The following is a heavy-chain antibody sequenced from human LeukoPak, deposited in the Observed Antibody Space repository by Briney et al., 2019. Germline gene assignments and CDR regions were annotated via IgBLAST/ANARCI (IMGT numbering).Heavy chain of an antibody. CDR1: GFTFSSYG. CDR2: ISYDGSSK. Sequence: GGSLRLSCAASGFTFSSYGMHWVRQAPGKGLEWVAVISYDGSSKYYADSVKGRFTISRDNSKNTLYLQMNSLRAEDTAVYYCGGATSFDYWGQGTLVTVSS. V-gene: IGHV3-30*03. D-gene: IGHD1-26*01. J-gene: IGHJ4*02. CDR3: GGATSFDY.